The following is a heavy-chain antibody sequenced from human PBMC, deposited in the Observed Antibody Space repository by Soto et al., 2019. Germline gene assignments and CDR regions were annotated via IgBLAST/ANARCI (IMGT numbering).Heavy chain of an antibody. J-gene: IGHJ6*02. CDR3: AVAAVREILTEQSSGMAV. CDR1: GGTLSDYA. V-gene: IGHV1-69*01. CDR2: IMPTVDSA. Sequence: QVQLVQSGAEVKNPGSSVKVSCKASGGTLSDYAVSWVRQDRGQGLEWMGGIMPTVDSANYAQKFQGRLTITADESTSTANMELSSLTSDDTAIYYCAVAAVREILTEQSSGMAVWGQGTTVTVSS. D-gene: IGHD3-10*01.